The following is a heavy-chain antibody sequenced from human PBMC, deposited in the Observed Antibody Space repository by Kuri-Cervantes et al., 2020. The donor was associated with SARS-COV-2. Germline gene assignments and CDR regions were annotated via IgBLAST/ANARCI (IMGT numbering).Heavy chain of an antibody. Sequence: LSLTCAASVFTFSSYSMNWVRQAPGKGLEWVSSISSSSSYIYYADSVKGRFTISRDNAKNSLYLQMNSLRAEDTAVYYCARDRDGYSSSWYGGYYYGMDVWGQGTTVTVSS. D-gene: IGHD6-13*01. CDR2: ISSSSSYI. J-gene: IGHJ6*02. V-gene: IGHV3-21*01. CDR1: VFTFSSYS. CDR3: ARDRDGYSSSWYGGYYYGMDV.